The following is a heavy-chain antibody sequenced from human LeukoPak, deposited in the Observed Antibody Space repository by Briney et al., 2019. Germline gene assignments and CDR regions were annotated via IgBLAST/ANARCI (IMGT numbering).Heavy chain of an antibody. D-gene: IGHD2-15*01. J-gene: IGHJ6*03. V-gene: IGHV1-69*05. Sequence: ASVTVSCKASGGTFSSYAISWVRQAPGQGLEWMGGIIPIFGTANYAQKFQGRITITTDESTSTAYMELSSLRSEDTAVYYCASAYVYCSGGSCYSGYYYYMDVWGKGTTVTVSS. CDR2: IIPIFGTA. CDR3: ASAYVYCSGGSCYSGYYYYMDV. CDR1: GGTFSSYA.